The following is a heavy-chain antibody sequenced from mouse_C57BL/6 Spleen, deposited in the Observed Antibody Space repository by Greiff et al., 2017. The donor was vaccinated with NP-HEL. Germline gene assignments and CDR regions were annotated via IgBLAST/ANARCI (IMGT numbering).Heavy chain of an antibody. V-gene: IGHV5-9*01. Sequence: EVKLVESGGGLVKPGGSLKLSCAASGFTFSSYTMSWVRQTPEKRLEWVATISGGGGNTYYPDSVKGRFTISRDNAKNTLYLQMSSLRSEDTALDYCARPSTTVVAHWYFDVWGTGTTVTVSS. J-gene: IGHJ1*03. CDR1: GFTFSSYT. CDR3: ARPSTTVVAHWYFDV. CDR2: ISGGGGNT. D-gene: IGHD1-1*01.